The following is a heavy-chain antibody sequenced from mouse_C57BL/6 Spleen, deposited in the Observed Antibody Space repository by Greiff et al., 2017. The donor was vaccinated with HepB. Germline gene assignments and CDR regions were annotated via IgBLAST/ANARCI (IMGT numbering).Heavy chain of an antibody. CDR2: INPGSGGT. D-gene: IGHD4-1*01. J-gene: IGHJ2*01. CDR3: ARSANWEYYFDY. Sequence: VQLQQSGAELVRPGTSVKVSCKASGYAFTNYLIEWVKQRPGQGLEWIGVINPGSGGTNYNEKFKGKATLTADKSSSTAYMQLSSLTSEDSAVYFGARSANWEYYFDYWGQGTTLTVSS. V-gene: IGHV1-54*01. CDR1: GYAFTNYL.